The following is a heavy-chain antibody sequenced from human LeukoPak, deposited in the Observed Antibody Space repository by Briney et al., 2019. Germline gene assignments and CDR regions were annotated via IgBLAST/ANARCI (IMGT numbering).Heavy chain of an antibody. CDR2: IYSGGST. J-gene: IGHJ4*02. D-gene: IGHD1-26*01. CDR3: ASMSGSYDFDY. Sequence: GGSLRLSCAASGFTVSSNYMSWVRQAPGKGLEWVSVIYSGGSTYYADSVKGRFTISRDNSKNTLYLQMNSLRAEDTAVYYCASMSGSYDFDYWGQGTLVTVSS. V-gene: IGHV3-66*01. CDR1: GFTVSSNY.